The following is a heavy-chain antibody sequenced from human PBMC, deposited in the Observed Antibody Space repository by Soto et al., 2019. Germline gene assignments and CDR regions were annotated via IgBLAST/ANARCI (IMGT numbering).Heavy chain of an antibody. J-gene: IGHJ4*02. CDR2: ISAYNGNT. V-gene: IGHV1-18*01. Sequence: ASVKVSCKASGYTFTSYGISWVRQAPGQGLEWMGWISAYNGNTNYAQKLQGRVTMTTDTSTSTAYMELRSLRSDDTAVYYCARNADSSGPYYFDYWGQGTLVTVSS. CDR3: ARNADSSGPYYFDY. D-gene: IGHD6-19*01. CDR1: GYTFTSYG.